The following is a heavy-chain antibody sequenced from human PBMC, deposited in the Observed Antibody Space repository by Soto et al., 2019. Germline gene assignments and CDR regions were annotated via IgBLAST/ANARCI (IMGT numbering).Heavy chain of an antibody. V-gene: IGHV3-7*03. CDR3: ARYSSSSHYYYYGMDV. D-gene: IGHD6-6*01. Sequence: GGSLRLSCAASGFTFSSYWMSWVRQAPGKGLEWVANIKKDGSEKYYVDSVKGRFTISRDNAKNSLYLQMNSLRAEDTAVYYCARYSSSSHYYYYGMDVWGQGTTVTVSS. J-gene: IGHJ6*02. CDR1: GFTFSSYW. CDR2: IKKDGSEK.